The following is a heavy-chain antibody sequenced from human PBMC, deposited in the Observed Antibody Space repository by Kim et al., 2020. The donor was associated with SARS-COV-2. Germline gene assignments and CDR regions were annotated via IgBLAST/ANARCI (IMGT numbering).Heavy chain of an antibody. Sequence: GGSLRLSCAASGFTFSNAWMSWVRQAPGKGLEWVGRIKSKTDGGTTDYAAPVKGRFTISRDDSKNTLYLQMNSLKTEDTAVYYCTTVTLWYYDSSGYYPFDYWGQGTLVTVSS. D-gene: IGHD3-22*01. J-gene: IGHJ4*02. CDR1: GFTFSNAW. CDR2: IKSKTDGGTT. CDR3: TTVTLWYYDSSGYYPFDY. V-gene: IGHV3-15*01.